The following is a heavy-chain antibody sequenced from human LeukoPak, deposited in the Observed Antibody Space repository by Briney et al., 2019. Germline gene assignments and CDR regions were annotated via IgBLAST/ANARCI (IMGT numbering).Heavy chain of an antibody. D-gene: IGHD3-3*01. CDR2: ISWNSVSI. Sequence: GGSLRLSCAASGFTVSSNYMSWVRQAPGKGLEWVSGISWNSVSIGYADSVKGRFTISRDNAKNSLYLQMNSLRAEDMALYYCAKDTSDYDLAFDIWGQGTMVTVSS. CDR3: AKDTSDYDLAFDI. CDR1: GFTVSSNY. V-gene: IGHV3-9*03. J-gene: IGHJ3*02.